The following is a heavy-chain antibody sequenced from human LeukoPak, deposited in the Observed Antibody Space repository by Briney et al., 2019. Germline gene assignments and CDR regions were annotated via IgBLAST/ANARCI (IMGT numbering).Heavy chain of an antibody. CDR2: IWSDGSNK. J-gene: IGHJ5*02. V-gene: IGHV3-30*19. D-gene: IGHD2-21*01. Sequence: PGKSLRLSCATSGFTFSGYGMHWVRQAPGKGLEWVTVIWSDGSNKYYADSVKGRFTISRDNSKNTLYLQMNSLRAEDTAVYYCAREWQGELRTYWFDPWGQGTLVTVSS. CDR3: AREWQGELRTYWFDP. CDR1: GFTFSGYG.